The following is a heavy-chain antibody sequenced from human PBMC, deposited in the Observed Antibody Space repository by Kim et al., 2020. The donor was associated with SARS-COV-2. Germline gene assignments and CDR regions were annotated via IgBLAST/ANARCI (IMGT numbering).Heavy chain of an antibody. D-gene: IGHD2-15*01. CDR3: ARARHCSGGSCYSNYEPHDY. Sequence: SETLSLTCTVSGGSISSGGYYWSWIRQHPGKGLEWIGYIYYSGSTYYNPSLKSRVTISVDTSKNQFSLKLSSVTAADTAVYYCARARHCSGGSCYSNYEPHDYWGQGTLVTVSS. J-gene: IGHJ4*02. CDR2: IYYSGST. CDR1: GGSISSGGYY. V-gene: IGHV4-31*03.